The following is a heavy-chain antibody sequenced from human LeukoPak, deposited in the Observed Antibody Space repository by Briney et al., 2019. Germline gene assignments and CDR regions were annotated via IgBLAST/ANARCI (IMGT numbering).Heavy chain of an antibody. V-gene: IGHV1-2*02. CDR2: INPNSGGT. Sequence: GASVKVSCKASGYTFTGYYMHWVRQAPGQGLEWMGWINPNSGGTNYAQKFQGRVTMTRDTSISTAYMELSRLRSDDTAAYYCARDPGGKVAVAGPARAFDYWGQGTLVTVSS. CDR3: ARDPGGKVAVAGPARAFDY. D-gene: IGHD6-19*01. CDR1: GYTFTGYY. J-gene: IGHJ4*02.